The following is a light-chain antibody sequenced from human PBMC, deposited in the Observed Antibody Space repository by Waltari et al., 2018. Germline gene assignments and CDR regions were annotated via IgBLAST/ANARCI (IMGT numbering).Light chain of an antibody. V-gene: IGKV1-33*01. Sequence: DIQMTQSPSSLSASVGDRVTITCQASQDISNYLNWYQQKPGKAPKLLIYDASKLEKGVPSRFSGSGSGTDFTFTISSLQPEDIATYYCQQYDNLPYTFGQGTKLEIK. CDR2: DAS. CDR1: QDISNY. J-gene: IGKJ2*01. CDR3: QQYDNLPYT.